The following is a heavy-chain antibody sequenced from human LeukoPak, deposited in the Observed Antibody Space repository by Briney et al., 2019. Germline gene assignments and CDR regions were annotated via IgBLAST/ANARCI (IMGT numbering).Heavy chain of an antibody. Sequence: GGSLRLSCAASGFTVSSNYMSWVRQAPGKGLEWVSVIYSGGSTYYADSVKGRFTISRDNSKNTLYLQMNSLRGEDTAVYYCAKAVVPSAIVAFDIWGQGTLVTVSS. CDR1: GFTVSSNY. D-gene: IGHD2-2*02. CDR2: IYSGGST. CDR3: AKAVVPSAIVAFDI. J-gene: IGHJ3*02. V-gene: IGHV3-53*05.